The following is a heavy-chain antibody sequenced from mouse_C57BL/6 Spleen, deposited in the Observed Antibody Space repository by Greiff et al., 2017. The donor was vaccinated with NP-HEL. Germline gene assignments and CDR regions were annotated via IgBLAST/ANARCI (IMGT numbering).Heavy chain of an antibody. J-gene: IGHJ4*01. D-gene: IGHD2-3*01. CDR2: ISDGGSYT. Sequence: EVQRVESGGGLVKPGGSLKLSCAASGFTFSSYAMSWVRQTPEKRLEWVATISDGGSYTYYPDNVKGRFTISRDNAKNNLYLQMSHLKSEDTAMYYCARDSGWLLLLYAMDYWGQGTSVTVSS. CDR1: GFTFSSYA. CDR3: ARDSGWLLLLYAMDY. V-gene: IGHV5-4*01.